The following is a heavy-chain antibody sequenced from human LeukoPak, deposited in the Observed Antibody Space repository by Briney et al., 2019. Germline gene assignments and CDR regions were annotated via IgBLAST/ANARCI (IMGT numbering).Heavy chain of an antibody. Sequence: PGGSLRLSCAASGFTVSSNYMSWVRQAPGKGLEWVSVIYSGGSTYYADSVKGRFTISRDNSKNTLYLQMNSLRAEDTAVYYCARAAGTSQNQYGMDVWGQGTTVTVSS. CDR3: ARAAGTSQNQYGMDV. J-gene: IGHJ6*02. CDR1: GFTVSSNY. D-gene: IGHD6-19*01. V-gene: IGHV3-66*01. CDR2: IYSGGST.